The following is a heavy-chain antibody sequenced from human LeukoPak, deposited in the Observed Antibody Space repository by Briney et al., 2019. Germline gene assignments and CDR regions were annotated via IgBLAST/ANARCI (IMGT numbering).Heavy chain of an antibody. CDR3: ARDPLGDDFARDAFDI. CDR2: ISSSSSYI. Sequence: PGGSLRLSCAASGFTFSSYSMNWVRQAPGKGLEWVSSISSSSSYIYYADSVKGRFTISRDNAKNSLYLQMNSLRAEDTAVYYCARDPLGDDFARDAFDIWGQGTMVTVSS. CDR1: GFTFSSYS. D-gene: IGHD5-12*01. V-gene: IGHV3-21*01. J-gene: IGHJ3*02.